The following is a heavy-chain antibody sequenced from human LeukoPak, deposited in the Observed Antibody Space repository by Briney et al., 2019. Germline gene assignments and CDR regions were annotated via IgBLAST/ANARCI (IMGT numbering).Heavy chain of an antibody. J-gene: IGHJ3*02. Sequence: ASGKVSCTAFGYTFTTYGISWVRQPPGQGREGMGWVSSYNGNTNYAQKLQGRVTMTTDTSTSPAYMELRSLRSDDPAVYYCARSREVAGGAPLDIWGQGTLVTVSS. CDR3: ARSREVAGGAPLDI. D-gene: IGHD6-19*01. V-gene: IGHV1-18*01. CDR1: GYTFTTYG. CDR2: VSSYNGNT.